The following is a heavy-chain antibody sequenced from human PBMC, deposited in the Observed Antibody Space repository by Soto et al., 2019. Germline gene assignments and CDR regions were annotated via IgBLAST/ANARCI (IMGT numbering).Heavy chain of an antibody. J-gene: IGHJ6*02. CDR1: GGTLSSYA. CDR2: IIPIFGTA. Sequence: RASVKVSCKASGGTLSSYAISWVRQAPGQGLEWMGGIIPIFGTANYAQKFQGRVTITADESTSTAYMELSSLRSEDTAVYYCARFRDGYSRYYYYYGMDVWGQGTTVTVS. V-gene: IGHV1-69*13. D-gene: IGHD4-4*01. CDR3: ARFRDGYSRYYYYYGMDV.